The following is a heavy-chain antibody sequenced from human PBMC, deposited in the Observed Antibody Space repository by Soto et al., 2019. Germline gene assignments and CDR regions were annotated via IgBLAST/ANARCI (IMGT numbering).Heavy chain of an antibody. CDR2: IIPIFGTA. CDR1: GGTFSSYA. D-gene: IGHD2-2*01. CDR3: ARERSTRLDV. V-gene: IGHV1-69*13. J-gene: IGHJ6*02. Sequence: GAAVKVSCKASGGTFSSYAISWVRQAPGQGLEWMGGIIPIFGTANYAQKFQGRVTITADESTSTAYMELSSLRSEDTAVYYCARERSTRLDVWGQGTTVTVSS.